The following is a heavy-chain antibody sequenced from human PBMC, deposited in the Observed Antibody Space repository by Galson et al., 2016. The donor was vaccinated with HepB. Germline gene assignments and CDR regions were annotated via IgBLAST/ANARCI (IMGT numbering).Heavy chain of an antibody. J-gene: IGHJ4*02. D-gene: IGHD6-6*01. CDR1: GGSIRSYY. V-gene: IGHV4-59*01. CDR2: IYYNGTT. CDR3: AAGRAAYAALRTDY. Sequence: ATLSPTCTVSGGSIRSYYWRWVRPPPGKGLEWIGFIYYNGTTNYNPSLKSRVTISVDTSKYQLSLKLRSVTAADTAVYCGAAGRAAYAALRTDYWGQGTLVTVSS.